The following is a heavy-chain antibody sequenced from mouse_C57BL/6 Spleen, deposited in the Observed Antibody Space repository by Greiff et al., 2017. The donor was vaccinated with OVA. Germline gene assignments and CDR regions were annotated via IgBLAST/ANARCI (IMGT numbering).Heavy chain of an antibody. CDR3: AREITTVVATEGYFDV. CDR1: GYTFTDYN. Sequence: EVQLQQSGPELVKPGASVKIPCKASGYTFTDYNMDWVKQSHGKSLEWIGDINPNNGGTIYNQKFKGKATLTVDKSSSTAYMELRSLTSEDTAVYYCAREITTVVATEGYFDVWGTGTTVTVSS. CDR2: INPNNGGT. V-gene: IGHV1-18*01. D-gene: IGHD1-1*01. J-gene: IGHJ1*03.